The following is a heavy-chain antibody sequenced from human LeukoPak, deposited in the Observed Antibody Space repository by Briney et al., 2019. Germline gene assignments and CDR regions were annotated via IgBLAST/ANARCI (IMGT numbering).Heavy chain of an antibody. CDR1: GGPISSGGYF. D-gene: IGHD3-22*01. V-gene: IGHV4-31*03. CDR3: ARRGTYYYDSSGYILDP. CDR2: IYHSVST. J-gene: IGHJ5*02. Sequence: AAETLSLTCTVSGGPISSGGYFWSWIRQHPGKALEWIGDIYHSVSTYYKPSLKSRITISVDTSKNQFSLKLSSVTAADTDVHYCARRGTYYYDSSGYILDPWGQGTLVTVSS.